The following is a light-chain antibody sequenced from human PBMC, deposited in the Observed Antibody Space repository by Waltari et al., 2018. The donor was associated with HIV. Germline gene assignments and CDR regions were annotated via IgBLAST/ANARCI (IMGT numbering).Light chain of an antibody. CDR1: NRDVAGYNS. J-gene: IGLJ1*01. Sequence: QSALTQPPSASGSPGQSVTIPCPATNRDVAGYNSFHCYQQRPGKAPKLMIFEVIKRPSGVPDRFSGSKSGNTASLTVAGLQADDEADYYCGSFVGSNSHYVFGTGTKVTVL. CDR2: EVI. V-gene: IGLV2-8*01. CDR3: GSFVGSNSHYV.